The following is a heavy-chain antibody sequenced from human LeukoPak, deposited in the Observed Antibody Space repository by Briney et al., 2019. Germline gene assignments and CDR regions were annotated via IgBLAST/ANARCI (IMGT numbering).Heavy chain of an antibody. V-gene: IGHV4-39*01. CDR1: GGSISSSSYY. D-gene: IGHD3-22*01. Sequence: PSETLSLTCTVSGGSISSSSYYWGWIRQPPGKGLEWIGSIYYSGSTYYNPSLKSRVTISVDTSKNQFSLRLSSVTAADTAVYYCARHNSRYDSSGYYDYWYFDLWGRGTLVTVSS. CDR2: IYYSGST. CDR3: ARHNSRYDSSGYYDYWYFDL. J-gene: IGHJ2*01.